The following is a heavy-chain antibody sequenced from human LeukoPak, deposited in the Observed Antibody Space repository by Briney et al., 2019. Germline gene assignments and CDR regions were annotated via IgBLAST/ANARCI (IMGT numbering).Heavy chain of an antibody. CDR2: ISGSGGST. J-gene: IGHJ4*02. V-gene: IGHV3-23*01. Sequence: GGSLRLSCAASGFTFSSYGMSWVRQAPGKGLEWVSAISGSGGSTYYADSVKGRFTTSRDNSKNTLYLQMNSLRAEDTAVYYCAKEWMATTTSHFDYWGQGTLVTVSS. CDR3: AKEWMATTTSHFDY. D-gene: IGHD5-24*01. CDR1: GFTFSSYG.